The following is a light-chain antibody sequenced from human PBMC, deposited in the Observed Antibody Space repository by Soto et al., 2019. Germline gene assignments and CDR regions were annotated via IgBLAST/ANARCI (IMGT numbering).Light chain of an antibody. CDR1: QTISNW. CDR3: QQYDSFWTM. J-gene: IGKJ1*01. V-gene: IGKV1-5*01. CDR2: DVS. Sequence: DIQMTQSPSTLSASVGDRVTITCRASQTISNWLAWYQQKPGKAPKLLIYDVSSLESGVPSRFSGSGSGTAFTLTISSLQPDDSATYYCQQYDSFWTMFGQGTKVDIK.